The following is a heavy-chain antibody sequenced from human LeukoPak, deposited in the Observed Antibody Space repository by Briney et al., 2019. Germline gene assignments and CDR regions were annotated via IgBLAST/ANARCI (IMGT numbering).Heavy chain of an antibody. V-gene: IGHV4-59*08. Sequence: SETLSLTCTVSGGSISSYYWSWIRQPPGKGLEWIGYIYYSGSTNYNPSLKSRVTISVDTSKNQFSLKLSSVTAADTAVYYCARLDPGLSSAPRWGFYYYYYGMDVWGQGTTVTVSS. CDR2: IYYSGST. CDR1: GGSISSYY. J-gene: IGHJ6*02. CDR3: ARLDPGLSSAPRWGFYYYYYGMDV. D-gene: IGHD6-19*01.